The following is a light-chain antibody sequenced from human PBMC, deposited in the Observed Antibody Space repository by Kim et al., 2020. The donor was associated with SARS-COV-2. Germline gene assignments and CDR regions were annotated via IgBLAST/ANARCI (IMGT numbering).Light chain of an antibody. V-gene: IGLV2-14*03. CDR3: STHTRANTLV. CDR2: EVN. Sequence: GQSITIPCTGTSNVIGYYDYVSWYQQYPGSAPTLILYEVNKRPSGISNRFSGSKSGNTASLTISGLQAADEARYYCSTHTRANTLVFGTGTKVTVL. J-gene: IGLJ1*01. CDR1: SNVIGYYDY.